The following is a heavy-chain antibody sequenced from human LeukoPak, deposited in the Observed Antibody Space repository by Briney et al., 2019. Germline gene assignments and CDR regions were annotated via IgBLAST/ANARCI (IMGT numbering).Heavy chain of an antibody. CDR1: GFTFGDYA. J-gene: IGHJ6*02. V-gene: IGHV3-48*03. Sequence: GGSLRLACTASGFTFGDYAMSWVRQAPGKGLEWVAYFGRSNTIVYYADSVKGRFTVSRDNAKNSLYMQMNSLRAEDTGLYFCAREVAGSGKNGMDVWGQGTTVTVSS. D-gene: IGHD6-19*01. CDR2: FGRSNTIV. CDR3: AREVAGSGKNGMDV.